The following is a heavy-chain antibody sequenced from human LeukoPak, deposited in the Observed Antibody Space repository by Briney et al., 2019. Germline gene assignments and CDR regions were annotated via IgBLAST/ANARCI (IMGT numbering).Heavy chain of an antibody. CDR3: AGERPSTTGTTLDAFDI. J-gene: IGHJ3*02. CDR1: GFSFSSYS. D-gene: IGHD1-1*01. V-gene: IGHV4-59*01. Sequence: GSLRLSCAAPGFSFSSYSMNWVRQAPGKGLEWIGYIYYSGSTYYNPSLKSRVTMSVHTSKNHFSLKLSSVTAADTAVYYCAGERPSTTGTTLDAFDIWGQGTMVTVSS. CDR2: IYYSGST.